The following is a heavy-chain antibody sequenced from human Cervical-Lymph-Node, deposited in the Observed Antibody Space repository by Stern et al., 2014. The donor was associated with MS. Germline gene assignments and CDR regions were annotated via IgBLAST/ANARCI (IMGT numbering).Heavy chain of an antibody. CDR3: ARVQDLVVVVAAADLGY. Sequence: EVQLVESGGGLVKPGGSLRLSCAASGFAFSSYCMSWVRQAPGRGLVWVSSISSSSGFIYYADSMKGRFTISRDNAKNSLYLQMNSLRAEDTAVYYCARVQDLVVVVAAADLGYWGQGTLVTVSS. CDR2: ISSSSGFI. J-gene: IGHJ4*02. D-gene: IGHD2-15*01. CDR1: GFAFSSYC. V-gene: IGHV3-21*01.